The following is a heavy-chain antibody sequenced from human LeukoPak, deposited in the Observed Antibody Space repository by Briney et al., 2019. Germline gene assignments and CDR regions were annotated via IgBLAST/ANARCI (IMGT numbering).Heavy chain of an antibody. CDR1: SVSISSYS. CDR2: IYYSGST. Sequence: PSETLSLTCSVSSVSISSYSWSWIRQPPGKGLEWIGYIYYSGSTNYNPSLKSRVTISVDTSKKQFSLKLSSVTAADTAVYYCARDPAYDSSGYYPGIDYWGQGTLVTVSS. D-gene: IGHD3-22*01. J-gene: IGHJ4*02. V-gene: IGHV4-59*01. CDR3: ARDPAYDSSGYYPGIDY.